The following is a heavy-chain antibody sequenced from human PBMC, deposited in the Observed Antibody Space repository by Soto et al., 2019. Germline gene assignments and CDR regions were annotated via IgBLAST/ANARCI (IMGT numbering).Heavy chain of an antibody. CDR1: GGTFSSYA. D-gene: IGHD6-13*01. V-gene: IGHV1-69*13. CDR2: IIPIFGTA. Sequence: SVKVSCKASGGTFSSYAISWVRQAPGQGLEWMGGIIPIFGTANYAQKFQGRVTITADESTSTAYMELSSLRSEDTAVYYCARAIGPPRGSWYISWFDPWGQGTLVTVS. J-gene: IGHJ5*02. CDR3: ARAIGPPRGSWYISWFDP.